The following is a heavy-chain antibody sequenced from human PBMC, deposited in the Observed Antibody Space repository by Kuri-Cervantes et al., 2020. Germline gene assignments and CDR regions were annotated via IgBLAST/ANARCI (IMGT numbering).Heavy chain of an antibody. D-gene: IGHD6-13*01. CDR1: GFSLSTSGVG. V-gene: IGHV2-5*02. CDR2: IYWDDDK. J-gene: IGHJ4*02. CDR3: AHSSSSWYGGPTYFDY. Sequence: SGPTLVKPAQTLTLTCTFSGFSLSTSGVGVGWIRQPPGKALEWLALIYWDDDKRYSPSLKTRLTITKDTSKNQVVLTMTNMDPVDTATYYCAHSSSSWYGGPTYFDYWGQGTLVTVS.